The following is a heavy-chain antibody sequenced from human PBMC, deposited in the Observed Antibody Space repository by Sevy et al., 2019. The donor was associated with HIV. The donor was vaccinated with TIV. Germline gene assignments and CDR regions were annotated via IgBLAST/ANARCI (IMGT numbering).Heavy chain of an antibody. CDR1: GGSFSGYY. CDR3: ARARLQGSPSFDY. V-gene: IGHV4-34*01. D-gene: IGHD4-4*01. Sequence: SETLSLTCAVYGGSFSGYYWSWIRQPPGKGLDRNGEINHSGSTNYNPSLKSRVTISVDTSKNQFSLKLSSVTAADTAVYYCARARLQGSPSFDYWGQGTMVTISS. J-gene: IGHJ4*02. CDR2: INHSGST.